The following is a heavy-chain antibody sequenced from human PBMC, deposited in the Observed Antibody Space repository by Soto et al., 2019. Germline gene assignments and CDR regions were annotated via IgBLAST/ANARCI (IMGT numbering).Heavy chain of an antibody. CDR1: GYTFTSYD. Sequence: GASVKVSCKASGYTFTSYDINWVRQATGQGLEWMGWMNPNSGNTGYAQKFQGRVTMTRNTSISTAYMELSSLRSEDTAVYYCARGGPVLRFLELLGFDPWGQGTLVTVSS. CDR2: MNPNSGNT. CDR3: ARGGPVLRFLELLGFDP. V-gene: IGHV1-8*01. D-gene: IGHD3-3*01. J-gene: IGHJ5*02.